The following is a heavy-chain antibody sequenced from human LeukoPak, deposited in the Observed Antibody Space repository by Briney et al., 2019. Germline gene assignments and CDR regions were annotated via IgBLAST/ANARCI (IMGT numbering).Heavy chain of an antibody. D-gene: IGHD6-6*01. CDR3: ARGSSLAY. J-gene: IGHJ4*02. Sequence: GGSLRLSCAGSGFTFSSYSMSWVRQAPGKGLEWVSSISSSSSYIYYADSVKGRFTISRDNARNSLYLQMNSLRAEDTAFYYCARGSSLAYWGQGTLVTVSS. CDR2: ISSSSSYI. CDR1: GFTFSSYS. V-gene: IGHV3-21*01.